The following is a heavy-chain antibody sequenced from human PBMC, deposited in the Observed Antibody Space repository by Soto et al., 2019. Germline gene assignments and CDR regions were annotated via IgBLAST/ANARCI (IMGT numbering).Heavy chain of an antibody. V-gene: IGHV3-23*01. CDR2: ISGSGGST. Sequence: GGSLGISCAAYGFTFSSYAMSWVRQAPGKGLEWVSAISGSGGSTYYADSVKGRFTISRDNSKNTLYLQMNSLRAEDTAVYYCAKVEARYYDFFSGSLTNFYGKAVRTQGTTVPVSS. D-gene: IGHD3-3*01. CDR3: AKVEARYYDFFSGSLTNFYGKAV. J-gene: IGHJ6*02. CDR1: GFTFSSYA.